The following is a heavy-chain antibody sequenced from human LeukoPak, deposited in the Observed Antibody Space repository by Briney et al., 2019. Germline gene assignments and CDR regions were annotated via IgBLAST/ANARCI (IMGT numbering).Heavy chain of an antibody. CDR3: AKDPRRYSRTGGYFDY. CDR2: IRYDGSNK. J-gene: IGHJ4*02. V-gene: IGHV3-30*02. CDR1: GFTFSSYG. Sequence: GGSLRLSCAASGFTFSSYGMHWVRQAPGKGLEWVAFIRYDGSNKYYADSVEGRFTISRDNSKNTLYLQMNSLRAEDTAVYYCAKDPRRYSRTGGYFDYWGQGTLVTVSS. D-gene: IGHD6-13*01.